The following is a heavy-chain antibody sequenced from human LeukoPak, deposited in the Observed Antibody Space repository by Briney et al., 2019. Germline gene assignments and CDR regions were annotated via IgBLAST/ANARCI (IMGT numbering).Heavy chain of an antibody. CDR2: IKQDGSEK. V-gene: IGHV3-7*03. CDR1: GFTFSRYW. Sequence: PGGSLRLSCAASGFTFSRYWMSWVRQAPGKGLEWVANIKQDGSEKYYVDSVKGRFTISRDNAKNSLYLQMNSLRAEDTAVYYCARDGPSDCSGGSCAPYYGMDVWGKGTTVTVSS. CDR3: ARDGPSDCSGGSCAPYYGMDV. D-gene: IGHD2-15*01. J-gene: IGHJ6*04.